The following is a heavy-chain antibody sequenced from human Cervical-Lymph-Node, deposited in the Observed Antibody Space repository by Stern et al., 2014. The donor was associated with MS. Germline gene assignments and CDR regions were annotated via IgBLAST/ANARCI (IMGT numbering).Heavy chain of an antibody. Sequence: EVQLVESGGGLVKPGGSLKLSCAVSGFTFSSYSMNWVRQAPGKGLEWGSSISSSSSDFYDADSVKGRFTISRDNAKNSLSLQMNSLRAEDTAVYYCARDYDGNYLTYFEYWGQGTLVTVSS. CDR2: ISSSSSDF. D-gene: IGHD2/OR15-2a*01. J-gene: IGHJ4*02. V-gene: IGHV3-21*01. CDR1: GFTFSSYS. CDR3: ARDYDGNYLTYFEY.